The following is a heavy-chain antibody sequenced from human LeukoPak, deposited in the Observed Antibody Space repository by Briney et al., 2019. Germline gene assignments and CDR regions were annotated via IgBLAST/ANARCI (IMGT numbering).Heavy chain of an antibody. CDR1: GFTFSNNW. Sequence: GGSLRLSCAASGFTFSNNWMNWVRQAPGKGLEWVGNINPGGTEKYYVDSVTGRFTISRDNAKNSLYLQMNSLRAEDTAVYYCAREDSGGWFDPWGQGTLVTVSS. V-gene: IGHV3-7*01. D-gene: IGHD6-19*01. CDR2: INPGGTEK. CDR3: AREDSGGWFDP. J-gene: IGHJ5*02.